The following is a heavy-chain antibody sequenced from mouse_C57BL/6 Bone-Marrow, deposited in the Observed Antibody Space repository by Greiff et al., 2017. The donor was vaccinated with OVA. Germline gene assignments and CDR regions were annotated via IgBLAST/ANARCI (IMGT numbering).Heavy chain of an antibody. Sequence: QVHVKQPGAELVRPGSSVKLSCKASGYTFTSYWMDWVKQRPGQGLEWIGNIYPSDSETHYNQKFKDKATLTVDKSSSTAYMQLSSLTSEDSAVYYCARGGWGDTYWGQGTLVTVSA. CDR2: IYPSDSET. D-gene: IGHD3-3*01. J-gene: IGHJ3*01. CDR1: GYTFTSYW. V-gene: IGHV1-61*01. CDR3: ARGGWGDTY.